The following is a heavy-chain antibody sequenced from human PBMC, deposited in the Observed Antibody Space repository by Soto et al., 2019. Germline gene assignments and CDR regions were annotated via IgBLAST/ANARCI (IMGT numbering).Heavy chain of an antibody. CDR1: GGSITSSSYY. D-gene: IGHD1-26*01. CDR3: ATQEVGGSYVYTFDP. Sequence: SETLSLTCTVSGGSITSSSYYWGXIRQPPGKGLEWIGSIYYSGSTYYNPSLKSRVTISVDTSKNQFSLKLSSVTAADTAVYYCATQEVGGSYVYTFDPWGQGTLVT. J-gene: IGHJ5*02. CDR2: IYYSGST. V-gene: IGHV4-39*01.